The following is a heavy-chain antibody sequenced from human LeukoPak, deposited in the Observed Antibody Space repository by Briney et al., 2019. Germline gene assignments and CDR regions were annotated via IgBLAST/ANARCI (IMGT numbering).Heavy chain of an antibody. Sequence: SETLSLTCTVSGGSISSYYWSWIRQPPGKGLEWIGYIYYSGSTYYNPSLKSRVTISVDTSKNQFSLKLSSVTAADTAVYYCARQPRITGTNYFQHWGQGTLVTVSS. CDR1: GGSISSYY. CDR2: IYYSGST. V-gene: IGHV4-59*08. J-gene: IGHJ1*01. D-gene: IGHD1-7*01. CDR3: ARQPRITGTNYFQH.